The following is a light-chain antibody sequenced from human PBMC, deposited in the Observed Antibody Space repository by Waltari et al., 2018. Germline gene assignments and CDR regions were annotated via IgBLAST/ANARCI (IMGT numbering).Light chain of an antibody. CDR2: EDS. Sequence: QSALTQPASVSGSPGQSITISCTGTTSYIGNYNLVSWYQQYPGKAPKLVIYEDSQRPSGVSHRFSGSKSGNTASLTISGLQADDESDFHCSSFATSGIWVFGGGTRLTVL. J-gene: IGLJ3*02. CDR3: SSFATSGIWV. CDR1: TSYIGNYNL. V-gene: IGLV2-23*01.